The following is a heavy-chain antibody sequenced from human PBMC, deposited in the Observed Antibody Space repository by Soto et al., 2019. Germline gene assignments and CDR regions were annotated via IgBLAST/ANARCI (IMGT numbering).Heavy chain of an antibody. CDR2: INSIGSYI. Sequence: EVQLVESGGGLVKPGGSLRLSCAASGFTFSSYTMNWVRQAPGKGLEWVSSINSIGSYIYDVDSVKGRFTISRDNAQKSLYLEMTSLRGEDTARYYCARVGTTLMQGRIRASHCGMDAWARETTVMFSS. CDR3: ARVGTTLMQGRIRASHCGMDA. J-gene: IGHJ6*02. V-gene: IGHV3-21*01. CDR1: GFTFSSYT. D-gene: IGHD2-15*01.